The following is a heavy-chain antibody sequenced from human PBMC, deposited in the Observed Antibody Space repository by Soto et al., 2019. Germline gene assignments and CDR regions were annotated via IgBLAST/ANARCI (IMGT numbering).Heavy chain of an antibody. D-gene: IGHD2-2*01. J-gene: IGHJ4*02. V-gene: IGHV3-23*01. CDR2: ISSAGRT. CDR1: GFTFSNYA. CDR3: ATAGSSYASGGYAY. Sequence: EVQLLESGGGLVQPGGSLRLSCVASGFTFSNYAMSWVRQAPGKGLEWVSAISSAGRTYYADSVKGRFTISRDNSNIARVLQMNSLSAEGKAVHDCATAGSSYASGGYAYWGQGTLVTVSS.